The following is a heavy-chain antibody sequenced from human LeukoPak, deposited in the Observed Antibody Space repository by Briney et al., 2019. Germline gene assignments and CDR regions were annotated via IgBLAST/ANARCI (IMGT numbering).Heavy chain of an antibody. V-gene: IGHV1-8*02. J-gene: IGHJ4*02. Sequence: ASVKVSCKASGYTFTDYYMHWVRQATGQGLEWMGWMNPNSGNTGYAQKFQGRVTMTRNTSISTAYMELSSLRSEDTAVYYCARENIAAADYWGQGTLVTVSS. CDR1: GYTFTDYY. D-gene: IGHD6-13*01. CDR2: MNPNSGNT. CDR3: ARENIAAADY.